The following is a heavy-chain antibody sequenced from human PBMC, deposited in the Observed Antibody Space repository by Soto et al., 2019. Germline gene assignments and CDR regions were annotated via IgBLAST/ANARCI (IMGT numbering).Heavy chain of an antibody. D-gene: IGHD3-3*01. CDR3: ARDGSAYYDFWSCYSRARWFDP. V-gene: IGHV3-30-3*01. J-gene: IGHJ5*02. Sequence: PGGSLRLSCAASGFTFSSYAMHWVRQAPGKGLEWVAVISYDGSNKYYADSVKGRFTISRDNSKNTLYLQMNSLRAEDTAVYYCARDGSAYYDFWSCYSRARWFDPWGEGT. CDR1: GFTFSSYA. CDR2: ISYDGSNK.